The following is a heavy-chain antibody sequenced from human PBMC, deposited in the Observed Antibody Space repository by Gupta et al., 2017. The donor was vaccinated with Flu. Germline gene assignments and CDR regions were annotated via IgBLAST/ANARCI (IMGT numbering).Heavy chain of an antibody. J-gene: IGHJ3*02. V-gene: IGHV3-49*04. Sequence: EVQVVESGGDLVQPGRSLTLSCTGSGFTFGDSAMSWVRQAPGKGLEWISFIRSKAYGGTTEYAASVKGRFIISRDDSQSIAYLHMNTLQTEDTAVYYCDNWDHDAFPIWGQGTLVTVSS. CDR3: DNWDHDAFPI. D-gene: IGHD1-1*01. CDR2: IRSKAYGGTT. CDR1: GFTFGDSA.